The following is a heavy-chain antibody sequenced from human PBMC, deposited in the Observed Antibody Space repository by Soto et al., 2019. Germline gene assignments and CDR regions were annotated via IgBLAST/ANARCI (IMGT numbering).Heavy chain of an antibody. V-gene: IGHV4-34*01. D-gene: IGHD6-19*01. CDR1: GGSFSGYY. CDR3: ARGRGYSCGWYPFDY. CDR2: INHNGRT. Sequence: QVQLQQWGAGLLKPSETLSLTCAVYGGSFSGYYWSWIRQPQGKGLEWIGEINHNGRTNYNPSHKSQVTISVDTSKNQFSLKLSSVTSADTAVYYCARGRGYSCGWYPFDYWGQGTLVTVSS. J-gene: IGHJ4*02.